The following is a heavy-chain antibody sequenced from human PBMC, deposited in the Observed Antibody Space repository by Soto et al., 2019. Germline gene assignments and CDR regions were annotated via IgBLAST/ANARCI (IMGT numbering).Heavy chain of an antibody. D-gene: IGHD6-19*01. V-gene: IGHV3-9*01. J-gene: IGHJ6*02. CDR3: VRGEQLLDYYYCGMDV. CDR2: ISWNSGSI. Sequence: SLRLSCAASGFTFDDYAMHWFRQAPGKGLEWVSGISWNSGSIGYADSVQGRITIPRDNAKNSLYLQMNSLRAEDTALDYCVRGEQLLDYYYCGMDVWGQGTTVTVCS. CDR1: GFTFDDYA.